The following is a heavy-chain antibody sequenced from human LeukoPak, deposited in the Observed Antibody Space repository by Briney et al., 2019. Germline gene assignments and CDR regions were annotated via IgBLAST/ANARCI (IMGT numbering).Heavy chain of an antibody. Sequence: GRSLRLSCAASGFTFDDYAMHWVRQAPGKGLEWVSGISWNSGSIGYADSVKGRFTISRDNAKNSLYLQMNSLRAEDTALYYCAAQRCSGSYLRFDPWGQGTLVTVSS. D-gene: IGHD1-26*01. V-gene: IGHV3-9*01. J-gene: IGHJ5*02. CDR2: ISWNSGSI. CDR3: AAQRCSGSYLRFDP. CDR1: GFTFDDYA.